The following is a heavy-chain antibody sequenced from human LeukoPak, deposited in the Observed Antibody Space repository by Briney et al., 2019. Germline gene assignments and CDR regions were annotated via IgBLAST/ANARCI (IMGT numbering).Heavy chain of an antibody. CDR3: ARDLQQQLVLSWFDP. J-gene: IGHJ5*02. CDR2: IKQDGNEK. CDR1: GFRFNTYW. Sequence: GGSLRLSCAASGFRFNTYWMSWVRQAPGKGLEWVANIKQDGNEKYYADSVKGRFTISRDNGKNSLDLQMNSLRAEDTAVYYCARDLQQQLVLSWFDPWGQGTLVTVSS. D-gene: IGHD6-13*01. V-gene: IGHV3-7*01.